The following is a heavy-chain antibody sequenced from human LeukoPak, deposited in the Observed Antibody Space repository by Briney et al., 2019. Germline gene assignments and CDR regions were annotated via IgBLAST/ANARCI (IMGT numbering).Heavy chain of an antibody. CDR2: IRSSGDT. CDR1: GFTVSDYY. J-gene: IGHJ4*02. D-gene: IGHD3-16*01. CDR3: ARSPGGQRLEY. V-gene: IGHV3-69-1*01. Sequence: PGGSLRLSCAVSGFTVSDYYMTWVRQAPGKGLEWISYIRSSGDTFYADSVKGRFTISRDDAKGSLYLQMNSLRAEDTAVYFCARSPGGQRLEYWGQGTLVTVSS.